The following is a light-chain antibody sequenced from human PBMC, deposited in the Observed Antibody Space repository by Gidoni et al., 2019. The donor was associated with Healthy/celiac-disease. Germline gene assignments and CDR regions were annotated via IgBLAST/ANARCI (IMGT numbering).Light chain of an antibody. CDR3: QQYYSTPT. J-gene: IGKJ1*01. V-gene: IGKV4-1*01. CDR1: QSVLYSSNNKNY. Sequence: DIVMTQSPDSLAVSLGARATINCKSSQSVLYSSNNKNYLAWYQQKPGQPPKLHIYWASTRESGVPDRFSGSGSGTDFTLTISSLQAEDVAVYYCQQYYSTPTFGQGAKVEIK. CDR2: WAS.